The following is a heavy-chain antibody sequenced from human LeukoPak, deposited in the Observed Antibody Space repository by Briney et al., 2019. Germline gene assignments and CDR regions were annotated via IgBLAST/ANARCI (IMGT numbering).Heavy chain of an antibody. V-gene: IGHV4-4*07. D-gene: IGHD2-15*01. Sequence: KTSETLSLTCTVSGGSISSYFWSWIRQPAGKGLEWIGRIYVSGNTNYNSSLKSRLTMSIDTSKNQFSLRLSSVTAADTAVYYCAREDPLVAARGLDYWGQGTLVTVSS. CDR2: IYVSGNT. CDR3: AREDPLVAARGLDY. J-gene: IGHJ4*02. CDR1: GGSISSYF.